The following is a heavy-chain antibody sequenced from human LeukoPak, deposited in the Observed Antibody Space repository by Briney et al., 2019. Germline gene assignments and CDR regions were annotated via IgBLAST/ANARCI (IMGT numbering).Heavy chain of an antibody. J-gene: IGHJ4*02. CDR1: GFTFSNYN. V-gene: IGHV3-69-1*01. CDR2: ISSSSFI. Sequence: GGSLRLSCAASGFTFSNYNMNWVRQAPGKGLEWVSSISSSSFIYYADSVKGRFTISRDNAKNSLYLQMNSLRAEDTAVYYCARDSGIYSGSYYYFNYWGQGTLVTVSS. D-gene: IGHD1-26*01. CDR3: ARDSGIYSGSYYYFNY.